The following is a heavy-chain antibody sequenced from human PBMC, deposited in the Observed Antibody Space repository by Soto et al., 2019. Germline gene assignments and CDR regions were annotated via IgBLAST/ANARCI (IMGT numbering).Heavy chain of an antibody. D-gene: IGHD3-22*01. V-gene: IGHV1-46*01. CDR3: ARDQRSHNYYDSSAAGAFDI. CDR2: INPSGGST. CDR1: GYTFTSYY. Sequence: APVKVSCKASGYTFTSYYMHWVRQAPGQGLEWMGIINPSGGSTSYAQKFQGRVTMTRDTSTSTVYMELSSLRSEDTAVYYCARDQRSHNYYDSSAAGAFDIGGQGTMVTV. J-gene: IGHJ3*02.